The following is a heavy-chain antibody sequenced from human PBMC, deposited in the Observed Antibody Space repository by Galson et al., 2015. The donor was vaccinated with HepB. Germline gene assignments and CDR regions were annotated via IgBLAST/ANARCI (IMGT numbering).Heavy chain of an antibody. Sequence: SLRLSCAASGFIFSDYYMSWIRQAPGKGLEWISHISRTGTTIFYSDSVEGRFTVSRDNTKNSLYLRMSSLRDDDTAVYYCVRDITLPGSFYYFDSWGQGTLVTVSS. V-gene: IGHV3-11*01. CDR1: GFIFSDYY. CDR3: VRDITLPGSFYYFDS. D-gene: IGHD1-14*01. CDR2: ISRTGTTI. J-gene: IGHJ4*02.